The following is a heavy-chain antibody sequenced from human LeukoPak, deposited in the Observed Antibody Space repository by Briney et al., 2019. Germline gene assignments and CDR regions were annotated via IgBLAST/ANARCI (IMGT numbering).Heavy chain of an antibody. Sequence: PGGSLRLSCAASGFTFSGSDMHWGRQASGKGLEWVGRIRNKANSYATAYAASVKGRFTISRDDSKNTAYLQMNSLKTEDTALYYCTTLDFDYWGQGTLVTVSS. CDR3: TTLDFDY. V-gene: IGHV3-73*01. CDR1: GFTFSGSD. CDR2: IRNKANSYAT. J-gene: IGHJ4*02.